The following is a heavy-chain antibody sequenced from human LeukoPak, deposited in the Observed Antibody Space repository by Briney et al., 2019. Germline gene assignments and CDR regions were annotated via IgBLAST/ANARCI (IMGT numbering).Heavy chain of an antibody. CDR2: IYYSGST. V-gene: IGHV4-59*12. J-gene: IGHJ5*02. CDR3: ARMNSVRGVTP. D-gene: IGHD3-10*02. CDR1: GGSISSYY. Sequence: PSETPSLTCTVSGGSISSYYWSWIRQPPGKGLEWIGYIYYSGSTNYNPSLKSRVTISVDTSKNQFSLKLSSVTAADTAVYYCARMNSVRGVTPWGQGTLVTVSS.